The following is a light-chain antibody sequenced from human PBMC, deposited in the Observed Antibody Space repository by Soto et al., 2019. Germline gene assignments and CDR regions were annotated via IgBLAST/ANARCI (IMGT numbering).Light chain of an antibody. V-gene: IGKV3-15*01. Sequence: EIVMTQSPATLSVSPGERATLSCRASQSVSSNLAWYQQKPGQAPRLLIYDASTRATGIPARFSGSGSGTDFTLTINSLQSEDFAIYYCQQYNNWPPKHTFGQGTKLEIK. CDR3: QQYNNWPPKHT. CDR2: DAS. CDR1: QSVSSN. J-gene: IGKJ2*01.